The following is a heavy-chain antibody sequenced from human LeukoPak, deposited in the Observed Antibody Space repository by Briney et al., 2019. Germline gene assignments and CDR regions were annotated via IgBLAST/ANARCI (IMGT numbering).Heavy chain of an antibody. CDR3: ARIRVTYFDY. D-gene: IGHD2-21*02. CDR2: ISSDGNNK. V-gene: IGHV3-30-3*01. CDR1: GFTFSTYA. Sequence: GGSLRLSCAASGFTFSTYAIHWVRQAPGKGLEWVAVISSDGNNKYYADSVKGRFTISRDNSKNTLYLQMNSLRAEDTAVYYCARIRVTYFDYWGQGTLVTVSS. J-gene: IGHJ4*02.